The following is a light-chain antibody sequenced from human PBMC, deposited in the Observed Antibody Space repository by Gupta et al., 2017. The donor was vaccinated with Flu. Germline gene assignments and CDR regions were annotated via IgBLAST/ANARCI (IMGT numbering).Light chain of an antibody. CDR1: NSRSGSNT. Sequence: QSVLTQPPSASGTPGQRITISFSGTNSRSGSNTVSWYQQVPGAAPKVLIYKNDERPSGAAARFSGTKSGASASLVIDGLQSEDEAIYYCAQWDDSLDGPVFGGGTRLTVL. J-gene: IGLJ2*01. CDR2: KND. V-gene: IGLV1-44*01. CDR3: AQWDDSLDGPV.